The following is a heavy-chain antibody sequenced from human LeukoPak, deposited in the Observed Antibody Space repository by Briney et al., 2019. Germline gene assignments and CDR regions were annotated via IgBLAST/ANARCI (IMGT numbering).Heavy chain of an antibody. J-gene: IGHJ3*02. CDR1: VGSICSGSDY. CDR3: ARDLGFYYDSSGYYHHDAFDI. V-gene: IGHV4-61*02. Sequence: SEPLSLTCTVSVGSICSGSDYWRWIRQPAGKGLEWIERIYTSGSTNYNPSLKSRVTISVDTSKNEFSLKLSSVNAADTAVYYCARDLGFYYDSSGYYHHDAFDIWGQGTMVTVSS. CDR2: IYTSGST. D-gene: IGHD3-22*01.